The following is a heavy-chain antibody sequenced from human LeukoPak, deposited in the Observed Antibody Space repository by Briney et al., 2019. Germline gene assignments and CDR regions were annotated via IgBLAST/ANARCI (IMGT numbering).Heavy chain of an antibody. CDR1: GFTFSNYG. Sequence: GGSLRLSCAASGFTFSNYGMHWVRQVPGKGLEWVAVIWYDGSNKYYADSVKGRFTISRDNSKNTLYLQMNSLRAEDTAVYYCAKDSTVTTSHFDYWGQGTLVTVS. V-gene: IGHV3-33*06. CDR3: AKDSTVTTSHFDY. J-gene: IGHJ4*02. CDR2: IWYDGSNK. D-gene: IGHD4-17*01.